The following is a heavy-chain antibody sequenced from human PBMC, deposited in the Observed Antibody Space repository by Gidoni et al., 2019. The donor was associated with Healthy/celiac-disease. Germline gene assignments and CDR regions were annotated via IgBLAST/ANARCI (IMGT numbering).Heavy chain of an antibody. D-gene: IGHD3-9*01. Sequence: EVQLVQSGAEVKKPGESLKISCKGSGYSFTSYWIGWVRPMPGKGLEWMGIIYPGDSDTRYSPSFQGQVTISADKSISTAYLQWSSLKASDTAMYYCARLPLHEYYDILTGYHEFDYWGQGTLVTVSS. CDR3: ARLPLHEYYDILTGYHEFDY. V-gene: IGHV5-51*01. J-gene: IGHJ4*02. CDR2: IYPGDSDT. CDR1: GYSFTSYW.